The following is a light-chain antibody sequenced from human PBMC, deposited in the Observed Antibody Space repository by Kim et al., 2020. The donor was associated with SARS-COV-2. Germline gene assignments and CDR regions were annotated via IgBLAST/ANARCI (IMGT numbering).Light chain of an antibody. Sequence: ELTQPPLASGTPGQRVTISCSGSSSNIGSNYVYWYQQLPGTAPKLLIYSNNQRPSGVPDRFSGSKSGTSASLAISGLRSEDEADYYCAAWDDSLSGWVFGGGTQLTVL. J-gene: IGLJ3*02. CDR2: SNN. CDR1: SSNIGSNY. V-gene: IGLV1-47*02. CDR3: AAWDDSLSGWV.